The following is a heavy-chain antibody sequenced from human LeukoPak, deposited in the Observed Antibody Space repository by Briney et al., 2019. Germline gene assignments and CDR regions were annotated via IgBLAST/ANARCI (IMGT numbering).Heavy chain of an antibody. V-gene: IGHV4-39*01. CDR2: IYYGGST. CDR1: GGSISSSDYY. D-gene: IGHD2-15*01. CDR3: ARALGYCSGGSCTRGYNWFDP. J-gene: IGHJ5*02. Sequence: PETLSLTCTVSGGSISSSDYYWGWIRQPPGKGLEWIGSIYYGGSTYYNPSLKSRVTISVDTSMNQFSLKLSFVTTADTAVYYCARALGYCSGGSCTRGYNWFDPWGQGTLVTVPS.